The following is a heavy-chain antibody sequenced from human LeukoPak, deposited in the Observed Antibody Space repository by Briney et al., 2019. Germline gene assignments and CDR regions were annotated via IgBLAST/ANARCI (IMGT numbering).Heavy chain of an antibody. CDR3: AKVPHPRYSSSWYDYYYMDV. CDR2: ISSSSSTI. D-gene: IGHD6-13*01. Sequence: PGGSLRLSCAASGFTFSSYSMNWVRQAPGKGLEWVSYISSSSSTIYYADSVKGRFTISRDNAKNSLYLQMNSLRAEDTAVYYCAKVPHPRYSSSWYDYYYMDVWGKGTTVTISS. CDR1: GFTFSSYS. V-gene: IGHV3-48*01. J-gene: IGHJ6*03.